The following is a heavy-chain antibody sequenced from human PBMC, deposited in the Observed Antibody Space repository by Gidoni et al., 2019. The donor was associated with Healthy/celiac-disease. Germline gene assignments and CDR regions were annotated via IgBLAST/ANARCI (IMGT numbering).Heavy chain of an antibody. CDR2: INHSGST. J-gene: IGHJ4*02. D-gene: IGHD3-10*01. CDR1: GGSFSGYY. V-gene: IGHV4-34*01. Sequence: QVQLQQWGAGLLKPSETLSLTCAVYGGSFSGYYWSWLRQPPGKGLEWIGEINHSGSTNYNPSLKSRVTISVDTSKNQFSLKLSSVTAADTAVYYCARGPNQVRGVITQRFDYWGQGTLVTVSS. CDR3: ARGPNQVRGVITQRFDY.